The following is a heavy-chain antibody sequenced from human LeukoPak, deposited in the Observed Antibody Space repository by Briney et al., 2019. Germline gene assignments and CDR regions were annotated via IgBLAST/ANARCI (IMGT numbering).Heavy chain of an antibody. CDR1: GFTFSSYG. D-gene: IGHD3-22*01. V-gene: IGHV3-33*01. CDR2: IWYDGSNK. J-gene: IGHJ4*02. CDR3: ARERVPYYYDSSGYYYWDY. Sequence: GGSLRLSCAASGFTFSSYGMHWVRQAPGKGLEWVAVIWYDGSNKYYADSVKGRFTISRDNSKNTLYLQMNSLRAEDTAVYYCARERVPYYYDSSGYYYWDYWGQGTLVTVSS.